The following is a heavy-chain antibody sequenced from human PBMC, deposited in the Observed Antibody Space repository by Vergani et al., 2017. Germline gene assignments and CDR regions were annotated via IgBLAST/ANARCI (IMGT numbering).Heavy chain of an antibody. V-gene: IGHV1-8*01. D-gene: IGHD2-8*01. CDR3: ARGLYYVFPTWFDP. J-gene: IGHJ5*02. Sequence: VQLVQSGAEVRKPGASVTVSCTASGYTFTSYDINWVRQATGQGLEWMGWMNPNSGNTGYAQKFQGRVTMTRNTSISTAYMELSSLRSEDTAVYYCARGLYYVFPTWFDPWGQGTLVTVSS. CDR1: GYTFTSYD. CDR2: MNPNSGNT.